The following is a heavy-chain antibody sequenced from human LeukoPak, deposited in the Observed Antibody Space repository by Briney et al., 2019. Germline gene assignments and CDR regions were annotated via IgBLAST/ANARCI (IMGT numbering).Heavy chain of an antibody. CDR1: GDSISSGDYY. D-gene: IGHD1-26*01. Sequence: SETLSLTCTVSGDSISSGDYYWSWIRQPAGKGLEWIGRISSSGGTNYNPSLKSRVTISVDTSKNQFSLKLSSVTAADTAVYYCAREGGELASGSYWSGPAYYFDYWGQGTLVTVSS. CDR3: AREGGELASGSYWSGPAYYFDY. CDR2: ISSSGGT. V-gene: IGHV4-61*02. J-gene: IGHJ4*02.